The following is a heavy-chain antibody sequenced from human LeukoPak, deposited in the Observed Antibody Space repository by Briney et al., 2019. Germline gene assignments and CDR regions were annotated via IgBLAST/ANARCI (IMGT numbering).Heavy chain of an antibody. Sequence: SATLSLTCTVSGGSISSYYWSWIRQPPGKGLEWIGYIYYSGSTNYNPSLKSRVTISVATSKNQFSLNLSSVTAADTAVYYCAREKSRDGYNTFDYWGQGTLVTVSS. CDR2: IYYSGST. V-gene: IGHV4-59*01. J-gene: IGHJ4*02. D-gene: IGHD5-24*01. CDR1: GGSISSYY. CDR3: AREKSRDGYNTFDY.